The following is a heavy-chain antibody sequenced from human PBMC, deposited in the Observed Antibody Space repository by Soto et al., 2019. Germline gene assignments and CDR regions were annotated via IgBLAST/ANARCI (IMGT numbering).Heavy chain of an antibody. Sequence: GGSLRLSCAASGFTFSSYGMHWVRQAPGKGLEWVAVIWYDGSNKYYADSVKGRFTISRDNSKNTLYLQMNSLRAEDTAVYYCARGRQQLVTYYFDYWGQGTLVTVSS. J-gene: IGHJ4*02. CDR1: GFTFSSYG. D-gene: IGHD6-13*01. CDR3: ARGRQQLVTYYFDY. V-gene: IGHV3-33*01. CDR2: IWYDGSNK.